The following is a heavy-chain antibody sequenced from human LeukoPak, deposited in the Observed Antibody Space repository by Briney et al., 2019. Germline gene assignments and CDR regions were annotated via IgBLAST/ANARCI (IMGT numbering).Heavy chain of an antibody. Sequence: PGGSLRLSCAASGFTVRSNYMSWVRQTPGKGLEWVSVIYSGGSTYNADSVKGRFTISRDNSKNTLYLQMNSLRAEDTAVYYCAKGQNPILTGYYSDDYWGQGTLVTVSS. D-gene: IGHD3-9*01. V-gene: IGHV3-53*05. CDR1: GFTVRSNY. CDR2: IYSGGST. J-gene: IGHJ4*02. CDR3: AKGQNPILTGYYSDDY.